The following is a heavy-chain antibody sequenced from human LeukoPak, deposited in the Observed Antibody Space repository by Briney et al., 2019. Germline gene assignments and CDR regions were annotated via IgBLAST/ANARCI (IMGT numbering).Heavy chain of an antibody. CDR2: IFPSGSA. CDR1: NGSISSGRYY. V-gene: IGHV4-61*02. CDR3: ARQAPLDGDFDF. D-gene: IGHD3/OR15-3a*01. J-gene: IGHJ4*02. Sequence: SQTPSLTCTVSNGSISSGRYYWSWIRQPAGKGLEWIGRIFPSGSANYSPSLKSQVTISVDTSKNQFSLILNSVTAADTAVYYCARQAPLDGDFDFWGQGTLVTVSS.